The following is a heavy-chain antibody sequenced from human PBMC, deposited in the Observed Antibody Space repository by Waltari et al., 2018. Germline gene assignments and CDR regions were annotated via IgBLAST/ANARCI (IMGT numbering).Heavy chain of an antibody. Sequence: QVQLVQSGAEVKKPGASVKVSCKVSGYTLTELSMHWVRQAPGKGLEWMGGFDPEDGETIYAQKFQGRVTMTEDTSTDTAYMELSSLRSEDTAVYYCATGGICGGDCYPSRLGYYMDVWGKGTTVTISS. CDR1: GYTLTELS. D-gene: IGHD2-21*01. J-gene: IGHJ6*03. CDR3: ATGGICGGDCYPSRLGYYMDV. V-gene: IGHV1-24*01. CDR2: FDPEDGET.